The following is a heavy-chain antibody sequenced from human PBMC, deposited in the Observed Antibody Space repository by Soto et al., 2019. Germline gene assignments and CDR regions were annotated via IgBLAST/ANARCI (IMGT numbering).Heavy chain of an antibody. D-gene: IGHD3-9*01. CDR1: GFTFSSYE. J-gene: IGHJ6*02. CDR2: ISSSGSTI. Sequence: PGESLKISCXGSGFTFSSYEMNWVRQAPGKGLEWVSYISSSGSTIYYADSVKGRFTISRDNAKNSLYLQMNSLRAEDTAVYYCARDRTEDYDILTGSSRDYGMDVWGQGTTVTVSS. V-gene: IGHV3-48*03. CDR3: ARDRTEDYDILTGSSRDYGMDV.